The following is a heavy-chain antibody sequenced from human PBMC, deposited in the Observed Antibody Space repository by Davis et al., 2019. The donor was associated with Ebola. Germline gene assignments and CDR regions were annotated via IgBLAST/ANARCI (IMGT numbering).Heavy chain of an antibody. Sequence: GGSLRLSCAASGFTFSDYYMSWIRQAPGKGLEWVSYISSSGSTIYYADSVKGRFTISRDNAKNSLYLQMNSLRAEDTAVYYCALTVAFGYFDYWGQGTLVTVSS. CDR1: GFTFSDYY. CDR2: ISSSGSTI. J-gene: IGHJ4*02. V-gene: IGHV3-11*04. D-gene: IGHD6-19*01. CDR3: ALTVAFGYFDY.